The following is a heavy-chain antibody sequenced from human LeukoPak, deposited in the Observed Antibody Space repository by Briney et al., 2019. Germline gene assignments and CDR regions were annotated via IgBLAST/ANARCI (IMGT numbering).Heavy chain of an antibody. V-gene: IGHV1-69*13. D-gene: IGHD2-2*01. J-gene: IGHJ4*02. CDR1: GGTFSSYA. CDR2: IIPIFGTA. CDR3: ARDMVEDIVVVPAASSAGYVV. Sequence: GGSVKVSCKASGGTFSSYAISWVRQAPGQGLEWMGGIIPIFGTANYAQKFQGRVTITADESTSTAYMELSSLRSEDTAVYYCARDMVEDIVVVPAASSAGYVVWGQGTLVTVSS.